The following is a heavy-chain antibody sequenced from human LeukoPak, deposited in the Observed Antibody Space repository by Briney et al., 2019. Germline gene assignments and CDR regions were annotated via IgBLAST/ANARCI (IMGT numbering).Heavy chain of an antibody. Sequence: GGSLRLSCAASGFTFSNYSMNWVRQAPGKGLEWMGWINTNTGNPTYAQGFTGRFVFSLDTSVSTAYLQISSLKAEDTAVYYCARDLARGYSYGTIDYWGQGTLVTVSS. V-gene: IGHV7-4-1*02. CDR1: GFTFSNYS. CDR2: INTNTGNP. D-gene: IGHD5-18*01. J-gene: IGHJ4*02. CDR3: ARDLARGYSYGTIDY.